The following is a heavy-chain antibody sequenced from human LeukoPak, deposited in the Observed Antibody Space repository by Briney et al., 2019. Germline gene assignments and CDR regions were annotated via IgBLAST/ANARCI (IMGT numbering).Heavy chain of an antibody. CDR2: ISSSGSTT. Sequence: GGSLRLSCAASGFTFSDYYMSWIRHVPGKGLEWVSYISSSGSTTYYADSLKGRFTISRDNAKNSLYVQMNSLIDEDTAVYYCARHFCSSTSCSNWGQGTLVTVSS. V-gene: IGHV3-11*04. CDR1: GFTFSDYY. J-gene: IGHJ4*02. CDR3: ARHFCSSTSCSN. D-gene: IGHD2-2*01.